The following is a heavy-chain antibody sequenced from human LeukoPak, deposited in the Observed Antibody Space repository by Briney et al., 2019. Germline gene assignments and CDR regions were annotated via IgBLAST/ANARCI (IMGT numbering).Heavy chain of an antibody. J-gene: IGHJ4*02. CDR2: ISTGSLTI. Sequence: GGSLRLSCAASGFTFSSYSMNWVRQAPGKGLEWVSFISTGSLTIYYADSVKGRFTISRDDARISLYLQMNRLRDEDTAVYYCARQVAATDFDFWGQGTLVTVSS. V-gene: IGHV3-48*02. CDR1: GFTFSSYS. D-gene: IGHD2-15*01. CDR3: ARQVAATDFDF.